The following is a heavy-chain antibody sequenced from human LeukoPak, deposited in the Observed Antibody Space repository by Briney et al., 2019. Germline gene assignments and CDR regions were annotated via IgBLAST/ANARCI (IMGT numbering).Heavy chain of an antibody. CDR1: GGTFSSYA. J-gene: IGHJ4*02. V-gene: IGHV1-69*05. CDR2: IIPIFGTA. D-gene: IGHD3-10*01. Sequence: GASVKVSCKASGGTFSSYAISWVRQAPGQGLEWMGGIIPIFGTANYAQKFQGRVTITTDESTSTAYMELSSLRSEDTAVYYCASAKITMVRGEGREFDYWGQGTLVTVSS. CDR3: ASAKITMVRGEGREFDY.